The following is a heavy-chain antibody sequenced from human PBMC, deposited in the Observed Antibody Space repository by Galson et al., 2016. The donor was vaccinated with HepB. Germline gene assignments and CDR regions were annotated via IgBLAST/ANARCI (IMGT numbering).Heavy chain of an antibody. Sequence: SLRLSCAGSGFAFSNSGINWVRKAPGKGRQWISYISTTVRTIYYAASVVGRFTISRDNAKNSVYLQMNSLRDDDTAVYYCARELVRSAFDLWGQGTMVTVSS. CDR3: ARELVRSAFDL. J-gene: IGHJ3*01. D-gene: IGHD2-21*01. V-gene: IGHV3-48*02. CDR2: ISTTVRTI. CDR1: GFAFSNSG.